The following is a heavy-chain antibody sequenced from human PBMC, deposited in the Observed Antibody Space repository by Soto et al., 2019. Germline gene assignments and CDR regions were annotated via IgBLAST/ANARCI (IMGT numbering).Heavy chain of an antibody. CDR3: AHAGDYDLLTFDH. CDR1: GFSLSTYHMG. V-gene: IGHV2-5*02. D-gene: IGHD4-17*01. J-gene: IGHJ4*02. Sequence: QITLKESGPTLVRPAQTLTLTCDFSGFSLSTYHMGVAWIRQPPGKALEWLALIYWDDDKRYSPSLKDSLAISKDPHRKQVVLKITNLDPGDSATYLGAHAGDYDLLTFDHWGPGTLVTVS. CDR2: IYWDDDK.